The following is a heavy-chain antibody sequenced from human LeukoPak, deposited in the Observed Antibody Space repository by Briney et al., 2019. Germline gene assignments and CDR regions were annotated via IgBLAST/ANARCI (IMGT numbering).Heavy chain of an antibody. CDR3: ARDSENGMDV. CDR1: GFIFSSYA. Sequence: GGSLRLSCAASGFIFSSYAMGWVRQAPGKGLEWVSYISSSGSTIYYADSVKGRFTISRDNAKNSLYLQMNSLRAEDTAVYYCARDSENGMDVWGQGTTVTVSS. J-gene: IGHJ6*02. D-gene: IGHD1-14*01. CDR2: ISSSGSTI. V-gene: IGHV3-48*04.